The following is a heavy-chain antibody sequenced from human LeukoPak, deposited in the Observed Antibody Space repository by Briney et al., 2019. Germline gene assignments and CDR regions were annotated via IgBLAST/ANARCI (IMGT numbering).Heavy chain of an antibody. CDR2: IKHDGSEK. V-gene: IGHV3-7*04. D-gene: IGHD1-1*01. CDR1: GFTFNIFW. Sequence: GGSLRLSCAASGFTFNIFWMSWVRQAPGKGLEWVANIKHDGSEKYYVDSVKGRFTISRDNAKNSLILQMNSLRGEDTAVYYCARALEDSTGDYWGQGTLVTVSS. J-gene: IGHJ4*02. CDR3: ARALEDSTGDY.